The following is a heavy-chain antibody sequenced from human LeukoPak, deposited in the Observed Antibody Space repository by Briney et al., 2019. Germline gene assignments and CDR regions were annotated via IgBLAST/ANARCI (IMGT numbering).Heavy chain of an antibody. V-gene: IGHV3-33*01. CDR1: GFTFSSNG. Sequence: GTSLRLSCAASGFTFSSNGMHWVRQAPGKGLEWVAVVSFDGSNKYLEDSVKGRFSISRDNSRNTLYLQMNSLRAEDTAVYYCARAGRGWFGSMDVWGQGTTVTVSS. CDR2: VSFDGSNK. D-gene: IGHD3-10*01. CDR3: ARAGRGWFGSMDV. J-gene: IGHJ6*02.